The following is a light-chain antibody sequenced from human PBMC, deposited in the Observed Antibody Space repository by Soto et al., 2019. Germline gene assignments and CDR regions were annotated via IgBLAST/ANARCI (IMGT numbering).Light chain of an antibody. V-gene: IGKV1-17*03. J-gene: IGKJ1*01. Sequence: DIQMNQSPSDMSACVGDRVTITCRASQDISNFLVWFQQRPGKVPKRLMYSANRMESGVPSRFSGSGSGTEFTLTISSLQPEDFATYYCLQHKSYPRTFVQGIRVEIK. CDR3: LQHKSYPRT. CDR2: SAN. CDR1: QDISNF.